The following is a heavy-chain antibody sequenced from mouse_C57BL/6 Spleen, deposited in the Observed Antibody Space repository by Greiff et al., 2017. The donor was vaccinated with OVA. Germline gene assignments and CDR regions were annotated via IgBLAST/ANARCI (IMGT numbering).Heavy chain of an antibody. V-gene: IGHV10-3*01. CDR2: IRSKSSNYAT. CDR3: VRDTHYGTVGRSWFAY. D-gene: IGHD1-1*01. Sequence: EVQGVESGGGLVQPKGSLKLSCAASGFTFNTYAMHWVRQAPGKGLEWVARIRSKSSNYATYYADSVKDRFTISRDDSQSMLYLQMNNLKTEDTAMYYCVRDTHYGTVGRSWFAYWGQGTLVTVSA. J-gene: IGHJ3*01. CDR1: GFTFNTYA.